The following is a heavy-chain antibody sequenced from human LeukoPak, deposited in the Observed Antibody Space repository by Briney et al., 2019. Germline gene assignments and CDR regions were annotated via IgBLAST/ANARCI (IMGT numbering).Heavy chain of an antibody. Sequence: GGSLRLSCAASGFSFGSYAMSWVRQAPGKGLEWVSVISGSGGSTNYADSLKGRFTISRDNSKNTLYLQMNSLRAEDTAVYFCAKPLRGSGGFNYAYFDYWGQGTLVTVSS. CDR2: ISGSGGST. V-gene: IGHV3-23*01. CDR1: GFSFGSYA. J-gene: IGHJ4*02. D-gene: IGHD3-10*01. CDR3: AKPLRGSGGFNYAYFDY.